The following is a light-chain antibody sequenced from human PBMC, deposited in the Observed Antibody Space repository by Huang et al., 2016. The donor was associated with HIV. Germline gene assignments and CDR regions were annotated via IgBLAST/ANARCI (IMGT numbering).Light chain of an antibody. CDR2: GAS. CDR3: QQYVTSPWT. Sequence: EIMLTQYPGTLSLSPGERTTLSCRASQRVSSNYLAWYQQKPGQAPRLLIYGASSRATGIPDRFSGSGSGTDFTLTSSRLEPEDFAVYFCQQYVTSPWTFGQGTKVEIK. CDR1: QRVSSNY. J-gene: IGKJ1*01. V-gene: IGKV3-20*01.